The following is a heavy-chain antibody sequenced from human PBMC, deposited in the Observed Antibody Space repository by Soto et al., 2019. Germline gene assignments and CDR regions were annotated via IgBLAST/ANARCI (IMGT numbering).Heavy chain of an antibody. J-gene: IGHJ4*02. Sequence: SETLSLTCTVSGGSISSSSYYWGWIRQPPGKGLEWIGSIYYSGSTYYNPSHKSRVTISVDTSKNQFSLKLSSVTAADTAVYYCAREVIAVAGRLDYWGQGTLVTVSS. D-gene: IGHD6-19*01. CDR3: AREVIAVAGRLDY. CDR1: GGSISSSSYY. V-gene: IGHV4-39*02. CDR2: IYYSGST.